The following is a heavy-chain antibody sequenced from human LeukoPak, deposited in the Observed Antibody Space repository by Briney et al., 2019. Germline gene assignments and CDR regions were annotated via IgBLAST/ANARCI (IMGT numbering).Heavy chain of an antibody. Sequence: GGSLRLSCAASGFTFDDYAMHWVRQAPGKGLEWVSGISWNSGSIGYADSVKGRFTISRDNAKNSLYLQMNSLRAEDMALYYCAKGRRTGDYDFWSGPIGGFDPRGQGTLVTVSS. J-gene: IGHJ5*02. D-gene: IGHD3-3*01. CDR2: ISWNSGSI. CDR1: GFTFDDYA. V-gene: IGHV3-9*03. CDR3: AKGRRTGDYDFWSGPIGGFDP.